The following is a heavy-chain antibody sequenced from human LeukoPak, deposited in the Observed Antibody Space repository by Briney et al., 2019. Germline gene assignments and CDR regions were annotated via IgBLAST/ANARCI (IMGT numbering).Heavy chain of an antibody. CDR1: GFTFSSYS. Sequence: PGGSMRLSCAASGFTFSSYSMNWVRQAPGKGLEWVSSISSSSSYIYYADSVKGRFTISRDNAKNSLYLQMNSLRAEDTAVYYCARAKAAAGVFDYWGQGTLVTVSS. CDR2: ISSSSSYI. V-gene: IGHV3-21*01. J-gene: IGHJ4*02. CDR3: ARAKAAAGVFDY. D-gene: IGHD6-13*01.